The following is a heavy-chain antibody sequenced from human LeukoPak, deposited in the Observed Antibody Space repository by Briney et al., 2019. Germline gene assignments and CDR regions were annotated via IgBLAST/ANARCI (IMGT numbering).Heavy chain of an antibody. CDR1: GFTFSSYG. CDR3: AKDGYSMRLWFDY. CDR2: IRYDGSNK. Sequence: GGSLRLSCAASGFTFSSYGMHWVRQAPGKGLEWVAFIRYDGSNKYYADSVKGRFTISRDNSKNMLYLQMNSLRAEDTAVYYCAKDGYSMRLWFDYWGQGTLVTVSS. V-gene: IGHV3-30*02. J-gene: IGHJ4*02. D-gene: IGHD1-1*01.